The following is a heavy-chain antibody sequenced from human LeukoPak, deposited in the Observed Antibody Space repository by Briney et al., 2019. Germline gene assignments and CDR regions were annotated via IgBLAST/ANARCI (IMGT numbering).Heavy chain of an antibody. D-gene: IGHD5-12*01. CDR3: VSVEYSGYNRRKNIDH. V-gene: IGHV4-34*01. CDR1: GGSFSGYY. CDR2: ISHSGST. J-gene: IGHJ4*02. Sequence: TSETVSLTCAVYGGSFSGYYWSWIRQPPGKWPEWIGEISHSGSTSYIPSLKSRVTISVDTSKNQFSLKLRSVTAWISPLDYCVSVEYSGYNRRKNIDHWGQGTLVTVSS.